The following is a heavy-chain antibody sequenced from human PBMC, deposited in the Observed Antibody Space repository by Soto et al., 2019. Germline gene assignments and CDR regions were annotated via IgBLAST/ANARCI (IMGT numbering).Heavy chain of an antibody. Sequence: VQLVQSGAEVKKPGSSVKVSCKASGGTFSSYAISWVRQAPGQGLEWMGGIIPIFGTANYAQKFQGRVTITADESTSTAYMELSSLRSEDTAVYYFARGDYYDILTGHYLSLDYWGQGTLVTVSS. CDR2: IIPIFGTA. V-gene: IGHV1-69*01. D-gene: IGHD3-9*01. CDR1: GGTFSSYA. CDR3: ARGDYYDILTGHYLSLDY. J-gene: IGHJ4*02.